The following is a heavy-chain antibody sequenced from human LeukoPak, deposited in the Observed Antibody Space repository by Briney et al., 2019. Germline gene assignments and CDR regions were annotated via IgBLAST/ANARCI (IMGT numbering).Heavy chain of an antibody. Sequence: ATVKVSCKASGYTFTSYDINWVRQATGQGLEWMGWMNPNSGNTGYAQKFQGRVTMTRNTSISTAYMELSSLRSEDTAVYYCATKSNYYYYYGMDVWGQGTTVTVSS. CDR2: MNPNSGNT. V-gene: IGHV1-8*01. J-gene: IGHJ6*02. CDR3: ATKSNYYYYYGMDV. CDR1: GYTFTSYD.